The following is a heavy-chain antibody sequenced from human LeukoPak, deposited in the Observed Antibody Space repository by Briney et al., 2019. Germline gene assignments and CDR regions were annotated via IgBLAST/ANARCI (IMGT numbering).Heavy chain of an antibody. J-gene: IGHJ4*02. CDR2: ISYDGSSK. Sequence: PGRSLRLSCAASGFTFSTYAMHWVRQAPGKGLEWVAVISYDGSSKYYADSVKGRFTISRDNSKNTLYLRMNSLRAEDTAVYYCARRGPSVAGPYDYWGQGTLVTVSS. V-gene: IGHV3-30*04. CDR3: ARRGPSVAGPYDY. CDR1: GFTFSTYA. D-gene: IGHD6-19*01.